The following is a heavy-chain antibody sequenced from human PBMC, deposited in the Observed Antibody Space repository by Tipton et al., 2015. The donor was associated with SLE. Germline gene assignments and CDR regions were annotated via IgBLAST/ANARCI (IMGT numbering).Heavy chain of an antibody. CDR2: MHTSGST. J-gene: IGHJ4*02. V-gene: IGHV4-61*02. CDR1: GGSISSGSYY. Sequence: TLSLTCTVSGGSISSGSYYWSWIRQPAGKGLEWIGRMHTSGSTNYNPSLKSRVTISVDTSKNQFSLKPSSVTAADTAIYYCVRAGDCSGGSCYSGLDCWGQGTLVTVS. D-gene: IGHD2-15*01. CDR3: VRAGDCSGGSCYSGLDC.